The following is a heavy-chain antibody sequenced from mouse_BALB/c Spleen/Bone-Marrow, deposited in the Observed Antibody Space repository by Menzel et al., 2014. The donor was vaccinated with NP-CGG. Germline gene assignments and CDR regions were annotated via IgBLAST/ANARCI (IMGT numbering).Heavy chain of an antibody. CDR3: ARDDYDDQYYFDY. CDR2: ISSGGST. Sequence: EVQLVESGGGLVKPGGSLKLSCAASGFTFGSYAMSWVRQTPEKRLEWVASISSGGSTYYPDSVKGRFTISRDNARNILYLQMSSLRSEDTAMYYCARDDYDDQYYFDYWGQGTTLTVSS. J-gene: IGHJ2*01. D-gene: IGHD2-4*01. V-gene: IGHV5-6-5*01. CDR1: GFTFGSYA.